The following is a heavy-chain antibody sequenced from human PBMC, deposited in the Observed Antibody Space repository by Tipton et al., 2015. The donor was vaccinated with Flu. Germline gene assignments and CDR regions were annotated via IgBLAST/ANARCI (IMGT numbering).Heavy chain of an antibody. Sequence: TASGFTFSSYAMSWVRQAPGKGLEWVSVISGSGGSTYYADSVKGRFTISRDNSKNTLYLQMNSLRAEDTAIYYCAKGDIVGVVAATPESSFDYRGQGILVPVSS. CDR1: GFTFSSYA. CDR2: ISGSGGST. D-gene: IGHD2-15*01. V-gene: IGHV3-23*01. CDR3: AKGDIVGVVAATPESSFDY. J-gene: IGHJ4*02.